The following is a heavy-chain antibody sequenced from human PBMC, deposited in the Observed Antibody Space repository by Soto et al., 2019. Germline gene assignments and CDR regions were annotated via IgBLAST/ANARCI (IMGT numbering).Heavy chain of an antibody. V-gene: IGHV3-74*01. J-gene: IGHJ4*02. CDR1: GFIFSSYN. D-gene: IGHD3-22*01. CDR2: INSDGSST. CDR3: ARDPTYFYDSSGYYDY. Sequence: EVQLVESGGGLVQPGGSLRLSCAASGFIFSSYNMNWVRQAPGKGLEWVSRINSDGSSTSYADSVKGRFTISRDNAKNSLSLKMNSLRAEDTAVYYCARDPTYFYDSSGYYDYWGQGTLVTVSS.